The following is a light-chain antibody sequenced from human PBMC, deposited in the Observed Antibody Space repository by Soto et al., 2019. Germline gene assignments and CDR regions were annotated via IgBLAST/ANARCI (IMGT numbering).Light chain of an antibody. CDR3: SAKTSSSSPFV. Sequence: QSALTQPASVSGSPGQSSTISCTGSTTDVGAYNYVSWYKHHPGKAPQLRIYEVSNRPSGVSNRFSGSKSGHTASLTIAGLLADDEGDYYCSAKTSSSSPFVFGTGTQLTVL. V-gene: IGLV2-14*01. CDR1: TTDVGAYNY. CDR2: EVS. J-gene: IGLJ1*01.